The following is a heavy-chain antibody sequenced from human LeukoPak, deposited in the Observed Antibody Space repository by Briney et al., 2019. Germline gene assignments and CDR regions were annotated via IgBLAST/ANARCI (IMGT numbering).Heavy chain of an antibody. V-gene: IGHV3-53*05. CDR1: GFTVSSNY. D-gene: IGHD2-2*01. J-gene: IGHJ4*02. CDR3: ARNHIVVVPAATGPADY. Sequence: GGSLRPSCAASGFTVSSNYMSRVRQAPGKGLEWVSVIYSGGSTYYADSVKGRFTISRDNSKNTLYLQMNSLRAEDTAVYYCARNHIVVVPAATGPADYWGQGTLVTVSS. CDR2: IYSGGST.